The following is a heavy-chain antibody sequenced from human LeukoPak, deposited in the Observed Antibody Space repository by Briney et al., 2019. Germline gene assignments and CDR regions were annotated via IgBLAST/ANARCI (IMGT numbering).Heavy chain of an antibody. D-gene: IGHD6-25*01. CDR2: IQYDGTIE. CDR3: VKQLNSQRPFDS. CDR1: GFTFSSHA. J-gene: IGHJ4*02. Sequence: GGSLRLSCTASGFTFSSHAMHWVRQAPNKGLEWVAFIQYDGTIEFYADSVQGRFTISRDNSLDTLSLQMYSLRAEDTAVYYCVKQLNSQRPFDSWGQGALVTVSS. V-gene: IGHV3-30*02.